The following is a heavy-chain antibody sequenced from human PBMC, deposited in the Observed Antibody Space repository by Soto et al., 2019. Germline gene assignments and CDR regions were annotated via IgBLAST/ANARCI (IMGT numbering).Heavy chain of an antibody. Sequence: ASVKVSCKTSGYTFSTSGISWVRQAPGQGLEWVGWIRPDNGNRKSAQRLQGRVTLTTDTSASTAYMELRSLTSADTAVYYCARDTESNRYNDWGQGTLVTVSS. CDR2: IRPDNGNR. D-gene: IGHD1-20*01. V-gene: IGHV1-18*01. J-gene: IGHJ1*01. CDR3: ARDTESNRYND. CDR1: GYTFSTSG.